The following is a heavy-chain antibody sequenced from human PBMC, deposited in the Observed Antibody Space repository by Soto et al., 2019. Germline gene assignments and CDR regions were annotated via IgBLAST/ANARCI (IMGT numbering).Heavy chain of an antibody. CDR3: ARDVKYYFDY. J-gene: IGHJ4*02. Sequence: PSETLSLTCAVYGGSFSGYYWSWIRQPPGKGLEWIGEINHSGSTNYNPSLKSRVTIPVDTSKNQFSLKLSSVTAADTAVYYCARDVKYYFDYWGQGTLVTVSS. V-gene: IGHV4-34*01. CDR2: INHSGST. CDR1: GGSFSGYY.